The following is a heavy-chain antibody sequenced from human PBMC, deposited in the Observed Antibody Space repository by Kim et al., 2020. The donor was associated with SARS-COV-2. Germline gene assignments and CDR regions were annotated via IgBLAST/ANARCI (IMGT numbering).Heavy chain of an antibody. CDR1: GFTFSNAW. J-gene: IGHJ4*02. V-gene: IGHV3-15*01. D-gene: IGHD2-21*02. CDR3: IARANERLVTAMFLDC. Sequence: GGSLRLSCAASGFTFSNAWMNWVRQAPGKGLEWVGRIKSKTDGGTADYAAPVKGRFIVSRDDSKNTVYLQMNSLKTEDTAVYYCIARANERLVTAMFLDCWGQGTLVTVSS. CDR2: IKSKTDGGTA.